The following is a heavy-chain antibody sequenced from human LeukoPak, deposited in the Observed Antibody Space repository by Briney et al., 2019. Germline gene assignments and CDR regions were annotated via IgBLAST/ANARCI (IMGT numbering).Heavy chain of an antibody. CDR2: FGPEDGET. V-gene: IGHV1-24*01. D-gene: IGHD1-26*01. CDR3: ATETISGSSSRRIRWFDP. J-gene: IGHJ5*02. Sequence: ASVKVSCKVSGYTLTELSMHWVRQAPGKGLEWMGGFGPEDGETIYAQKFQGRVTMTEDTSTDTAYMELSSLRSEDTAVYYCATETISGSSSRRIRWFDPWGQGTLVTVSS. CDR1: GYTLTELS.